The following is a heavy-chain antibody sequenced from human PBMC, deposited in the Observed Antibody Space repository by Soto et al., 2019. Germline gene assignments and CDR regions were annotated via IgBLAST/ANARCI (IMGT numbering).Heavy chain of an antibody. D-gene: IGHD3-10*01. V-gene: IGHV1-3*01. Sequence: ASVKVSCKASGYTFATYAINWVRQAPGQRPEWMGWIYVDSGTTHSSGRFQGRVSITRDTSASTAYMELSGLRSEDQAVYYCASNGDYNSTSDVITVWGQGTPVTAS. CDR2: IYVDSGTT. J-gene: IGHJ6*02. CDR3: ASNGDYNSTSDVITV. CDR1: GYTFATYA.